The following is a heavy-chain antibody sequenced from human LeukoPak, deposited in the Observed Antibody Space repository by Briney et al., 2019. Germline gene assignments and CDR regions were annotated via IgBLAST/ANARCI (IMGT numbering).Heavy chain of an antibody. D-gene: IGHD3-22*01. Sequence: PSETLSLTCTVSGGSISSGSYYWSWIRQPPGKGLEWIGYIYHSGSTHYNPSLKSRVTISVDTSKNQFSLKLSSVTAADTAVYYCARGLDETYDSGNYWGQGTLVTVSS. CDR1: GGSISSGSYY. J-gene: IGHJ4*02. CDR2: IYHSGST. V-gene: IGHV4-30-2*01. CDR3: ARGLDETYDSGNY.